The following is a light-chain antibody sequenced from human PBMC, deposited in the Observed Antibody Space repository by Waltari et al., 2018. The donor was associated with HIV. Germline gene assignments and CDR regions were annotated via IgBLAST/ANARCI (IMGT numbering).Light chain of an antibody. Sequence: QSVLTQPPSASGTPGQRVTISCSGSGSNIGNNYVYWYQHLPGTAPKRLVYRNNERPSGVPDRFSGSKSGTSASLTISGLRSEDEADYYCATWDDTLSGWVFGGGTKVTVL. CDR1: GSNIGNNY. CDR2: RNN. J-gene: IGLJ3*02. V-gene: IGLV1-47*01. CDR3: ATWDDTLSGWV.